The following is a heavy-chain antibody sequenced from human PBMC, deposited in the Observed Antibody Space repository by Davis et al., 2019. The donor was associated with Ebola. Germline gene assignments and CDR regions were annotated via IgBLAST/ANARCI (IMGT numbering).Heavy chain of an antibody. CDR3: AKGLYSGSIYDYGMDV. V-gene: IGHV3-48*03. CDR2: ISSSGSAI. Sequence: GESLKISCAASGITFSSYELNWVRQAPGKGLEWVSYISSSGSAIYYADSVRGRFTIARENAKNSLYLQINSLRAEDTALYYCAKGLYSGSIYDYGMDVWGQGTTVTVSS. CDR1: GITFSSYE. J-gene: IGHJ6*02. D-gene: IGHD1-26*01.